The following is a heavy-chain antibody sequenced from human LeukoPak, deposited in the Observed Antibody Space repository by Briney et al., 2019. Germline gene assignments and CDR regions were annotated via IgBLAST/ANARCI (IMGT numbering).Heavy chain of an antibody. D-gene: IGHD2-2*01. J-gene: IGHJ2*01. CDR3: ARGSDIVVGYFDL. Sequence: GGSLRLSCAASGFTFSSYAMSWVRQAPGKGLEWVSGISGSDGSTNYADSVKGRFTISRENSKNTLYLQMNSLRAEDTAVYYCARGSDIVVGYFDLWGRGTLVTVSS. CDR2: ISGSDGST. CDR1: GFTFSSYA. V-gene: IGHV3-23*01.